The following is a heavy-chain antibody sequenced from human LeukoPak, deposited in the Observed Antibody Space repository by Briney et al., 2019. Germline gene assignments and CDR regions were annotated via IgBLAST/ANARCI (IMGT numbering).Heavy chain of an antibody. V-gene: IGHV3-30*18. Sequence: PGGSLRLSCAASGFTFSSYGMHWVRQAPGKGLEWVAVISYDGSNKYYADSVKGRFTISRDNSKNTLYLQMNSLRAEDTAVYYCAKDWTLAGKDYRGQGTLVTVSS. D-gene: IGHD3/OR15-3a*01. J-gene: IGHJ4*02. CDR2: ISYDGSNK. CDR3: AKDWTLAGKDY. CDR1: GFTFSSYG.